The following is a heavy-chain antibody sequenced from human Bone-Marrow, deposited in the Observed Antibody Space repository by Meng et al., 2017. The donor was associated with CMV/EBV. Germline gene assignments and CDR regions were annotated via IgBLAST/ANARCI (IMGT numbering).Heavy chain of an antibody. D-gene: IGHD3-3*01. Sequence: SVKVSCKASGGTFSSYAISWVRQAPGQGLEWMGGIIPIFGTANYAQKFQGRVTITTDESTSTAYMELSSLRSEDTAVYYCARDSHPPSFWSGFRPAGFDFWGQGTLVTVSS. CDR3: ARDSHPPSFWSGFRPAGFDF. J-gene: IGHJ4*02. CDR2: IIPIFGTA. CDR1: GGTFSSYA. V-gene: IGHV1-69*05.